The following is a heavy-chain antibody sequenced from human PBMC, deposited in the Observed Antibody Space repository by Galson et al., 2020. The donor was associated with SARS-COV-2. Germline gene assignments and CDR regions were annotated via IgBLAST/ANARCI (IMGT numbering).Heavy chain of an antibody. D-gene: IGHD5-18*01. CDR3: ARYPGDRSGYFAP. J-gene: IGHJ5*02. V-gene: IGHV4-30-4*08. CDR1: GGSISRDNYY. CDR2: IYYSGST. Sequence: SETLSLTCTVSGGSISRDNYYWSWIRQPPGKGLEWIGYIYYSGSTYYNPSLTSRVTISIDTSQNQFSLKLSSVTAADTAVYFCARYPGDRSGYFAPWGQGTLVTVSS.